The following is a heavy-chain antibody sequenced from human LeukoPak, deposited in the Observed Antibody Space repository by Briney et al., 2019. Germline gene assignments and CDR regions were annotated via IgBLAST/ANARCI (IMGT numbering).Heavy chain of an antibody. CDR3: AKDYSSSFDY. Sequence: GGSLRLSCAASGFTVSSNYMSWVRQAPGKGLEWVSVIYSSGSTYYADSVKGRFTISGDNSQNTLYLQMNSLRAEDTAVYYCAKDYSSSFDYWGQGTLVTVSS. D-gene: IGHD6-13*01. CDR1: GFTVSSNY. V-gene: IGHV3-66*03. J-gene: IGHJ4*02. CDR2: IYSSGST.